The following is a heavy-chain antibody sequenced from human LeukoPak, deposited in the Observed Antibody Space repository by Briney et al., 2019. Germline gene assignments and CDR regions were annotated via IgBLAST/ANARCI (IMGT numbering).Heavy chain of an antibody. CDR3: ARDRNTVATSFDY. CDR2: INTNNGAT. CDR1: DYTFTGYY. J-gene: IGHJ4*02. D-gene: IGHD5-12*01. Sequence: ASVKVSCKASDYTFTGYYMHWVRQAPGQGLEGMGWINTNNGATKYAQRFQGRVTMTRDTSISTTYLELSRLTSDDAAVYYCARDRNTVATSFDYWGQGTLVTVSS. V-gene: IGHV1-2*02.